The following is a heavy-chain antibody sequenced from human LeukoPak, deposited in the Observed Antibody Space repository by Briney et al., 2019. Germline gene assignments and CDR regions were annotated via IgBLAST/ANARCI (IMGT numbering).Heavy chain of an antibody. V-gene: IGHV1-3*01. CDR1: GYTFTSYA. CDR2: INVGYGNT. Sequence: ASVKVSCKASGYTFTSYAIHWVCQAPGQRLEWMGWINVGYGNTKYSQKFQGRVTITRDTSASTAYMELSSLRSEDTAVYYCARDQGYYDSSAYYSPWGQGTLVTVSS. CDR3: ARDQGYYDSSAYYSP. D-gene: IGHD3-22*01. J-gene: IGHJ5*02.